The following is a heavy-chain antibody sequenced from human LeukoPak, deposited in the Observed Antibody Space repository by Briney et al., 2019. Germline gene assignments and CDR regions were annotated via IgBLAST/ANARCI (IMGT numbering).Heavy chain of an antibody. D-gene: IGHD4-17*01. V-gene: IGHV3-7*01. CDR2: IKQDGSEK. Sequence: QPGGSLRLSCAASGFTFSSYWMSWVRRAPGKGLEWVANIKQDGSEKYYADSVKGRFTISRGNSKNTLYLQMNSLRAEDTAVYYCAKDRGLRPLPLKYYFDYWGQGTLVTVSS. CDR3: AKDRGLRPLPLKYYFDY. J-gene: IGHJ4*02. CDR1: GFTFSSYW.